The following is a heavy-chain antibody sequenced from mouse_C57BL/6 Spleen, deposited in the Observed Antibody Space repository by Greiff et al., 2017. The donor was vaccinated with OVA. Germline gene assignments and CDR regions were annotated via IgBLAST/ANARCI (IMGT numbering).Heavy chain of an antibody. CDR1: GYSITSGYY. CDR3: AREGELHYAMDY. V-gene: IGHV3-6*01. CDR2: ISYDGSN. J-gene: IGHJ4*01. Sequence: ESGPGLVKPSQSLSLTCSVTGYSITSGYYWNWIRQFPGNKLEWMGYISYDGSNNYNPSLKNRISITRDTSKNQFFLKLNSVTTEDTATYYCAREGELHYAMDYWGQGTSVTVSS.